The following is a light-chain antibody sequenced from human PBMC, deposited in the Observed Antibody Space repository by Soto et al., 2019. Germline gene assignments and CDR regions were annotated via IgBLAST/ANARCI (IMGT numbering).Light chain of an antibody. CDR3: QQYGTSLFT. CDR2: GAS. CDR1: QSAYSSY. V-gene: IGKV3-20*01. J-gene: IGKJ4*01. Sequence: VLTQSPGTLSLSPWDRATLSCRSSQSAYSSYLSWYQQKPGQAHRLLIYGASNRATGIPDRFSGSGSGTDFTLTISGLEPEDFAVYYCQQYGTSLFTFGGGTKVDIK.